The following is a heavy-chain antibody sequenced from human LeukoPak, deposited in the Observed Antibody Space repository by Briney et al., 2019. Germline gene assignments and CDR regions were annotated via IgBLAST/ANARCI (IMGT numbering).Heavy chain of an antibody. CDR3: ASQFSGYSSSWFNKEDWFDP. D-gene: IGHD6-13*01. J-gene: IGHJ5*02. CDR2: IIPILGIA. CDR1: GGTFSSYA. Sequence: PRASVKVSCKASGGTFSSYAISWVRQAPGQGLEWMGRIIPILGIANYAQKFQGRVTITADKSTSTAYMELSSLRSEDTAVYYCASQFSGYSSSWFNKEDWFDPWGQGTLVTVSS. V-gene: IGHV1-69*04.